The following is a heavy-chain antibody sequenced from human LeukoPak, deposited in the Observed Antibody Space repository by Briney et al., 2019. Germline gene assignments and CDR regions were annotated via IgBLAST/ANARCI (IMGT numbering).Heavy chain of an antibody. V-gene: IGHV4-39*01. D-gene: IGHD3-3*01. CDR1: GGSISSSSYY. Sequence: PSESLSLTCTVSGGSISSSSYYWGWIRQPPGKGLEWIVSIYYSGSTYYNPSLKSRVTISVDTSKNQFSLKLSSVTAADTAVYYCARLYYDFWSGPAYNWFDPWGQGTLVTVSS. CDR3: ARLYYDFWSGPAYNWFDP. J-gene: IGHJ5*02. CDR2: IYYSGST.